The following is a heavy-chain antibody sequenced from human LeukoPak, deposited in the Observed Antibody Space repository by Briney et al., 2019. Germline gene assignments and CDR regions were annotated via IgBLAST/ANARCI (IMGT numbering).Heavy chain of an antibody. Sequence: GGSLRLSCAASGFTFTNYWMHWVRQAPGMGLVWVSRLPPDELGIIYADSVKGRFTVSRDNAKNTVYLQMNSLRTEDTALYYCAKEVESYSRSYGAYFDDWGQGTLVTVSS. V-gene: IGHV3-74*01. J-gene: IGHJ4*02. CDR1: GFTFTNYW. CDR2: LPPDELGI. CDR3: AKEVESYSRSYGAYFDD. D-gene: IGHD1-26*01.